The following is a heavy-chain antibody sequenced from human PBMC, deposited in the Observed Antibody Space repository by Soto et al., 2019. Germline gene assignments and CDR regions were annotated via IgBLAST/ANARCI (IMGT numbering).Heavy chain of an antibody. CDR3: ARDPSEGRVGNWFES. CDR1: GFTFSRYG. D-gene: IGHD2-2*01. V-gene: IGHV3-21*06. J-gene: IGHJ5*01. Sequence: EVHLVESGGGLVKPGGSLRLSCAASGFTFSRYGMNWLRQAPGKGLEWVASISSSTSYVYYADSVKGRFSTSRDNAKIILYLEMYGLRSEDTAVYYCARDPSEGRVGNWFESWGQGTLVTVSS. CDR2: ISSSTSYV.